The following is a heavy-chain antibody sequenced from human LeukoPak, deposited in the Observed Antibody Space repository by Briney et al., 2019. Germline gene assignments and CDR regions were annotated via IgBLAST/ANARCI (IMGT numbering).Heavy chain of an antibody. Sequence: GSLRLSCAASGFTFSSYAMSWVRQAPGKGLEWVSAFSGSGGSTYYADSVKGRFTISRDNSKNTLYLQMNSLRAEDTAVYYCAKDPGDTYYYGSGGDAFDIWGQGTMATVSS. V-gene: IGHV3-23*01. CDR1: GFTFSSYA. J-gene: IGHJ3*02. CDR2: FSGSGGST. D-gene: IGHD3-10*01. CDR3: AKDPGDTYYYGSGGDAFDI.